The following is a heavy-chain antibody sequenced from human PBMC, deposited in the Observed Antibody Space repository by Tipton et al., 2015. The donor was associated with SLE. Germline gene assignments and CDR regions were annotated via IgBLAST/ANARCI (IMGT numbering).Heavy chain of an antibody. CDR3: ARVEYDAYDLPQFAL. CDR1: SGSISSGGYY. D-gene: IGHD3-3*01. CDR2: IYYSGST. V-gene: IGHV4-61*08. J-gene: IGHJ4*02. Sequence: TLSLTCTVSSGSISSGGYYWSWIRQPPGKGLEWIGYIYYSGSTNYNPSLKSRVTISVDTSKNQFSLKLSSVTAADTAVYYCARVEYDAYDLPQFALWGQGALVTVSS.